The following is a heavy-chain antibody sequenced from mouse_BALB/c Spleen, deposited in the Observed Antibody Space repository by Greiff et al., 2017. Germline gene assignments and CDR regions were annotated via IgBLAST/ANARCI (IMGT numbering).Heavy chain of an antibody. CDR3: ARLWITTGEYYAMDY. Sequence: EVQGVESGGDLVKPGGSLKLSCAASGFTFSSYGMSWVRQTPDKRLEWVATISSGGSYTYYPDSVKGRFTISRDNAKNTLYLQMSSLKSEDTAMYYCARLWITTGEYYAMDYWGRGTSVTVSS. V-gene: IGHV5-6*01. J-gene: IGHJ4*01. CDR2: ISSGGSYT. CDR1: GFTFSSYG. D-gene: IGHD2-4*01.